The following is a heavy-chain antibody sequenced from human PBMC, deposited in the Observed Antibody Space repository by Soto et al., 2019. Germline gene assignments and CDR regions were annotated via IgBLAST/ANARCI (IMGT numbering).Heavy chain of an antibody. CDR3: AMVDVYVTPSPQDV. CDR2: INTYNGNT. V-gene: IGHV1-18*01. Sequence: QVQLVQSGAEVKNPGASVKVSCKASGYTFTRYGIGWARQAPGQGLERMGWINTYNGNTNYTQNVQRRVTLTTDKSTSTAYMELRSLRSNDTAIYYCAMVDVYVTPSPQDVWGQGTTVIVSS. J-gene: IGHJ6*02. D-gene: IGHD3-16*01. CDR1: GYTFTRYG.